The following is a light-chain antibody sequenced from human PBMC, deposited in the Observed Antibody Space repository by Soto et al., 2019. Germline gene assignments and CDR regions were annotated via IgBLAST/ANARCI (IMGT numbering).Light chain of an antibody. V-gene: IGLV3-21*02. CDR3: QVWDSRTDHQV. CDR2: DDS. CDR1: NIGSKR. Sequence: VLTQPPSMSVAPGQTAKITCGGNNIGSKRVHWYQQKPGQAPVLVVHDDSDRPSGIPERFSGSNSGNAATLTISRVEAGDEADYYCQVWDSRTDHQVFGGGTKVTVL. J-gene: IGLJ2*01.